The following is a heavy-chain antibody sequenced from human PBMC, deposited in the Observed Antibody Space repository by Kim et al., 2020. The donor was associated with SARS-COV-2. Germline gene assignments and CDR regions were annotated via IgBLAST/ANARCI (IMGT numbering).Heavy chain of an antibody. Sequence: ASVKVSCKASGYTFTSYAMNWVRQAPGQGLEWMGWINTNTGNPTYAQGFTGRFVFSLDTSVSTAYLQISSLKAEDTAAYYCARDETTTIFGVVIITQAFDIWGQGTMVTVSS. CDR1: GYTFTSYA. V-gene: IGHV7-4-1*02. CDR2: INTNTGNP. D-gene: IGHD3-3*01. CDR3: ARDETTTIFGVVIITQAFDI. J-gene: IGHJ3*02.